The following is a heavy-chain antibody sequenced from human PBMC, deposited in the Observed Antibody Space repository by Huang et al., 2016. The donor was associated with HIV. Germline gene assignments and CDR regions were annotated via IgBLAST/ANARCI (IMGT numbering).Heavy chain of an antibody. CDR1: GYNFDSYW. J-gene: IGHJ4*02. CDR2: IYPGYSDT. D-gene: IGHD3-10*01. Sequence: EVHLVQSGAEVKEPGESLKISCQASGYNFDSYWIGWVRQMPGKGLEWMGVIYPGYSDTRYDPSFQGQVTISADQSINTADLQWSSLKASDTAIYFCARQGLWLPPTDPFDYWGQGTPVTVSA. V-gene: IGHV5-51*01. CDR3: ARQGLWLPPTDPFDY.